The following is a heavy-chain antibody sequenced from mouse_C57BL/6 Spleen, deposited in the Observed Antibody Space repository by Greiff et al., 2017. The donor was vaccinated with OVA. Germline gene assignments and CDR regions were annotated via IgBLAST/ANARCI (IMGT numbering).Heavy chain of an antibody. V-gene: IGHV1-81*01. D-gene: IGHD2-12*01. CDR3: AGDGAYDLYWYFDV. CDR1: GYTFTSYG. J-gene: IGHJ1*03. CDR2: IYPRSGNT. Sequence: VQLQQSGAELARPGASVKLSCKASGYTFTSYGISWVKQRTGQGLEWIGEIYPRSGNTYYNEKFKGKATLTADKSSSTAYMELRSQTSEVSADYFCAGDGAYDLYWYFDVWGTGTTLTVSS.